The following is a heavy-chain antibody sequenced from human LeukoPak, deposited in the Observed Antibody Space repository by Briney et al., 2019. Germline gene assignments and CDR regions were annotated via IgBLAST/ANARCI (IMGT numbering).Heavy chain of an antibody. CDR1: DDSITMYY. Sequence: SETLSLTCTVSDDSITMYYWTWIRQPPGKGLEWIGYIYYSGSTNYSPSLKSRVTISLDTSKNQFSLKLSSVTAADTAVYYCARGVNSGYFDYCGQGTLVTVSS. CDR2: IYYSGST. J-gene: IGHJ4*02. V-gene: IGHV4-59*01. CDR3: ARGVNSGYFDY. D-gene: IGHD1-26*01.